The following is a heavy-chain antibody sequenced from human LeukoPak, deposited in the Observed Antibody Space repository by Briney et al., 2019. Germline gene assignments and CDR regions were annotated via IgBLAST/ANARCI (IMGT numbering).Heavy chain of an antibody. V-gene: IGHV3-74*01. CDR1: GFTFSSYW. J-gene: IGHJ4*02. CDR2: INSDGSST. D-gene: IGHD3-10*01. Sequence: GGSLRLSCAASGFTFSSYWMHWVRQAPGKGLVWVSRINSDGSSTSYADSVKGRFTISRDNAKNTLYLQMNSLRAEDTAVYCCARDGGSSPDYFDYWGQGALVTVSS. CDR3: ARDGGSSPDYFDY.